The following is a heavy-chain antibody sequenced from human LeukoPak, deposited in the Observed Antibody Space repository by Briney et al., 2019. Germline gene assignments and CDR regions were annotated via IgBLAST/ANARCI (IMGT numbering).Heavy chain of an antibody. CDR1: GYTFTSYY. CDR2: INPSSGST. Sequence: ASVKVSCKASGYTFTSYYMHWVRQAPGQGLEWMGIINPSSGSTSYAQKFQGRVTMTRDTSTSTVYMELSSLGSEDTAVYYCARDLGGNDLFDYWGQGTLVTVSS. V-gene: IGHV1-46*01. J-gene: IGHJ4*02. CDR3: ARDLGGNDLFDY. D-gene: IGHD4-23*01.